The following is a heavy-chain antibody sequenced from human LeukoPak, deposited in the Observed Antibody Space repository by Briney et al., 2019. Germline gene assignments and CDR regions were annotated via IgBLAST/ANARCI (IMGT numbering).Heavy chain of an antibody. CDR1: GFTFSSYA. CDR2: ISSNGGST. Sequence: PGGSLRLSCSASGFTFSSYAMHWVRQAPGKGLEYVSAISSNGGSTYYADSVKGRFTISRDNSKNTLYLQMSSLRAEDTAVYYCMKGRVVPAAPLDYWGQGTLVTVSS. D-gene: IGHD2-2*01. CDR3: MKGRVVPAAPLDY. J-gene: IGHJ4*02. V-gene: IGHV3-64D*06.